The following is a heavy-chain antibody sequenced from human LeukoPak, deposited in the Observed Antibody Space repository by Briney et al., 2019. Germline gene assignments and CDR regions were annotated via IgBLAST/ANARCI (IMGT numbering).Heavy chain of an antibody. J-gene: IGHJ5*02. D-gene: IGHD2-2*01. Sequence: PGGSLRLSCAASGFTFSSYAMSWVRQAPGKGLEWVSAISGSGGSTYYADSVKGRFTISRDNSKNTLYLQMNSLRAEDTAVYYCAKLSRYCSSTSCYGPPEDTWFDPWGQGTLVTVSS. V-gene: IGHV3-23*01. CDR3: AKLSRYCSSTSCYGPPEDTWFDP. CDR2: ISGSGGST. CDR1: GFTFSSYA.